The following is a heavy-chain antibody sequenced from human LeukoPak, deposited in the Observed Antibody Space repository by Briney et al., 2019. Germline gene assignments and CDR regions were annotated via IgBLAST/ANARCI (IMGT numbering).Heavy chain of an antibody. Sequence: GGSLRLSCAASGSTFNNYNMNWVRQAPGKGLEWVSSISSSSSYIYYADSVKGRFTISRDNAKNSLYLQMNSLRAEDTAVYYCARDVNGDAFDIWGQGTMVTVSS. CDR3: ARDVNGDAFDI. V-gene: IGHV3-21*01. CDR2: ISSSSSYI. CDR1: GSTFNNYN. J-gene: IGHJ3*02.